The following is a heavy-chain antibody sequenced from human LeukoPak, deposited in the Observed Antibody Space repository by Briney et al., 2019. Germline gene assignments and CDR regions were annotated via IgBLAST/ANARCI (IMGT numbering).Heavy chain of an antibody. CDR2: ISFDGRNR. D-gene: IGHD6-13*01. V-gene: IGHV3-30*04. CDR1: GFTFSSYA. CDR3: VRPRGIAAAGIFGAFDY. J-gene: IGHJ4*02. Sequence: GGSLRLSCAASGFTFSSYAMHWVRQAPGKGLEWVALISFDGRNRYYADSVKGRFTISRDNSKNTLYVQMNSLRAEDTAVYYCVRPRGIAAAGIFGAFDYWGQGILATVSS.